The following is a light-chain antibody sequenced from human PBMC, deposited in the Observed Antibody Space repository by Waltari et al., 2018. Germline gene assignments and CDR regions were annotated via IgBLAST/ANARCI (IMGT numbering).Light chain of an antibody. CDR1: QDISRW. CDR2: DAS. Sequence: DIQMTQSPSSVSASVGDRVIITCRASQDISRWLAWYQQKPGKAPKFLIYDASTLQRGVPSRFSGTGSGTEFTLTISSLQPEDFATYYCQHGNTFPLTFGGGTKVEIK. CDR3: QHGNTFPLT. V-gene: IGKV1-12*01. J-gene: IGKJ4*01.